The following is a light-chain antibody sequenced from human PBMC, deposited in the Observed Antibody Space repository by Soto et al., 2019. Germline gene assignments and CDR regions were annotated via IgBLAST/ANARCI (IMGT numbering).Light chain of an antibody. CDR3: CSYAGSSTVV. V-gene: IGLV2-11*01. CDR1: SSDVGGYNY. CDR2: DVS. Sequence: QSALTQPRSVSGSPGQSVTISCTGTSSDVGGYNYVSWYQQHPGKAPKLMIYDVSKRPSGVPDRFSGSKSGNTASLTISGLQAEDEADYYCCSYAGSSTVVFGGGTKLT. J-gene: IGLJ2*01.